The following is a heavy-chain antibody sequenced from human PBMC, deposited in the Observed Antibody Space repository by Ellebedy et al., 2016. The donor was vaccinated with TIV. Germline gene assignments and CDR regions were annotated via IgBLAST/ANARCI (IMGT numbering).Heavy chain of an antibody. CDR2: IIPMFGTA. V-gene: IGHV1-69*13. Sequence: ASVKVSCXAPGGTFNNHAISWVRQAPGQGLEWMGEIIPMFGTANYAQKFQDGVTITADESTSTAYMEMSSLRSDDTAMYYCARVSCSGTDCPSPTYYYYMDVWGKGTTVSVSS. J-gene: IGHJ6*03. CDR3: ARVSCSGTDCPSPTYYYYMDV. CDR1: GGTFNNHA. D-gene: IGHD2-2*01.